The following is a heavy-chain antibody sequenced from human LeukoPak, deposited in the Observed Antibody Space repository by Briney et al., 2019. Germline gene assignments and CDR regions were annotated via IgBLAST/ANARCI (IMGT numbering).Heavy chain of an antibody. CDR3: TKYCSGVACYTDY. CDR2: IRSKASGGTT. V-gene: IGHV3-49*04. Sequence: QSGGSLRLSCTASGFTFGDYAMSWVRQAPGKGLDWVGFIRSKASGGTTEYAASVKGRFSISRDDSKTIAYLQMNSLKSEDTAVYYCTKYCSGVACYTDYWGQGTLVTVSS. D-gene: IGHD2-8*02. J-gene: IGHJ4*02. CDR1: GFTFGDYA.